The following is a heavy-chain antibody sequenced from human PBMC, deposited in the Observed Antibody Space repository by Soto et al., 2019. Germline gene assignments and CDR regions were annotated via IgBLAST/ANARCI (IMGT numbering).Heavy chain of an antibody. V-gene: IGHV3-53*01. CDR2: IYSGGST. J-gene: IGHJ6*02. D-gene: IGHD5-12*01. CDR1: GFTVSSNY. CDR3: ARERWLQSLLYYGMDV. Sequence: LRLSCAASGFTVSSNYMSWVRQAPLKGLEWVSVIYSGGSTYYADSVKGRFTISRDNSKNTLYLQMNSLRAEDTAVYYCARERWLQSLLYYGMDVWGQGTTVTVSS.